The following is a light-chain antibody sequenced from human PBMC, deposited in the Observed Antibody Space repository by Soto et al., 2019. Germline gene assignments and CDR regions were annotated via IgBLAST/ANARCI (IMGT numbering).Light chain of an antibody. V-gene: IGKV1-16*02. CDR2: DAS. J-gene: IGKJ4*01. CDR3: QQYHNYPVT. CDR1: QEISNH. Sequence: DIQMTQSPSSLSASVGARVTITCRASQEISNHLAWFQQKPGKPPKSLIYDASSLQSGVPSKFIGSGSGTDFTLNISSLHPEDVATYSCQQYHNYPVTFGGGTNVEIK.